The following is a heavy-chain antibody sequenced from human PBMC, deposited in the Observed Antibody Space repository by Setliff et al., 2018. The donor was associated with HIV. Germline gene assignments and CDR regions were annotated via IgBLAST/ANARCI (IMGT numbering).Heavy chain of an antibody. CDR3: ARGGYDYVWGSYRYPYYYYYMDV. CDR1: GYSISSGYY. Sequence: SETLSLTCAVSGYSISSGYYWGWIRQPPVKGLEWIGYIYYSGSTNYTPSLKSRVTISVDTSKNQFSLKLIPVTAADTAVYYCARGGYDYVWGSYRYPYYYYYMDVWGKGTTVTVSS. V-gene: IGHV4-38-2*01. D-gene: IGHD3-16*02. CDR2: IYYSGST. J-gene: IGHJ6*03.